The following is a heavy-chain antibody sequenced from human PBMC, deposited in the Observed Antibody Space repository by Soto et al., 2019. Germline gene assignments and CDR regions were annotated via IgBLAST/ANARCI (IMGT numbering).Heavy chain of an antibody. D-gene: IGHD3-22*01. CDR3: ASPVPHYYDSSGYPRGYYYYGMDV. CDR2: IIPIFGTA. CDR1: GGTFSSYA. Sequence: GASVKVSCKASGGTFSSYAISWVRQAPGQGLEWMGGIIPIFGTANYAQKFQGRVTITADESTSTAYMELSSPRSEDTAVYYCASPVPHYYDSSGYPRGYYYYGMDVWGQGTTVTVSS. V-gene: IGHV1-69*13. J-gene: IGHJ6*02.